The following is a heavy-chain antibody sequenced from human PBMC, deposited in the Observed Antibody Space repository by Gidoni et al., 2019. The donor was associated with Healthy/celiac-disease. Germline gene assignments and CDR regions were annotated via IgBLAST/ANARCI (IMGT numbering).Heavy chain of an antibody. CDR3: ARDRNYYDSSGYYPRCMDV. V-gene: IGHV3-48*02. J-gene: IGHJ6*02. D-gene: IGHD3-22*01. CDR2: ISSSSSTI. Sequence: EVQLVESGGGLVQPGGSLRLSCAASGFTFSSYSMNWVRQAPGKGLEWVSYISSSSSTIYYADSVKGRFTISRDNAKNSLYLQMNSLRDEDTAVYYCARDRNYYDSSGYYPRCMDVWGQGTTVTVSS. CDR1: GFTFSSYS.